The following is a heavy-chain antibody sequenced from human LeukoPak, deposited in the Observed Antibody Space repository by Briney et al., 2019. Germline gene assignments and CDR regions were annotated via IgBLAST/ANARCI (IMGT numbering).Heavy chain of an antibody. D-gene: IGHD3-22*01. CDR2: MSSDGNAM. J-gene: IGHJ4*02. CDR1: GFTFTAYL. CDR3: VRESEYYFDHSASFDY. V-gene: IGHV3-30-3*01. Sequence: PGRSLRLSCAASGFTFTAYLRHWVRQAPGKGLEWVAVMSSDGNAMFYADSVKGRFTISRDNSKNTLYLQMNSLRAEDTAVYYCVRESEYYFDHSASFDYWGQGTLVTVSS.